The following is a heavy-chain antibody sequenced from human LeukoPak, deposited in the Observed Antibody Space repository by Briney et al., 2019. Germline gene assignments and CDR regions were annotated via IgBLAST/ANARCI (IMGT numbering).Heavy chain of an antibody. CDR3: ARDIHAAGFDY. D-gene: IGHD2-2*01. CDR1: GFTFSSYS. Sequence: GGSLRLSCAASGFTFSSYSMNWVRQAPGKGLEWVSSISSSSSYIYYADSVKGRFTISRDNAKDSLYLQMNSLRAEDTAVYYCARDIHAAGFDYWGQGTLVTVSS. CDR2: ISSSSSYI. V-gene: IGHV3-21*01. J-gene: IGHJ4*02.